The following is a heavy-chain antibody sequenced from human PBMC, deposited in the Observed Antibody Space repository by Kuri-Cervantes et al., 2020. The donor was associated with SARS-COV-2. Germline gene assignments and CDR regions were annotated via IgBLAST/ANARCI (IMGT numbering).Heavy chain of an antibody. CDR3: ARDPPHGTDYGGSMDV. D-gene: IGHD4-23*01. Sequence: GESLKISCAASGFTFSSYWMSWVRQAPGKGLEWVANIKQDGSEKYYVDSVKGRFTISRDNAKNSLYLQMNSLRAEDTAVYYCARDPPHGTDYGGSMDVWGQGTTVTVSS. V-gene: IGHV3-7*01. CDR1: GFTFSSYW. J-gene: IGHJ6*02. CDR2: IKQDGSEK.